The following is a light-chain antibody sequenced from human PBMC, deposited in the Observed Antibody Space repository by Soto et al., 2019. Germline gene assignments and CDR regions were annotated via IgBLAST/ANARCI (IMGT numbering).Light chain of an antibody. CDR1: QSINNN. J-gene: IGKJ4*01. Sequence: EIVMTQSPATLSAPPGEIATLSCSASQSINNNLAWYQQKRCQGPRLLIYGASFRSPGTPARFSGSGSRREFTRTISSLQSEGFAIYYRQQYNDWPLTCGRGNKVEIK. V-gene: IGKV3-15*01. CDR2: GAS. CDR3: QQYNDWPLT.